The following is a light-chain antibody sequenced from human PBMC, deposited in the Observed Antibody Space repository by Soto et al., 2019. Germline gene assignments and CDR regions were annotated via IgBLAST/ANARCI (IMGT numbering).Light chain of an antibody. Sequence: VVLTQSPGTLSLSPGERATLSCRAIQSVSSNLLAWYQEKPGQAPRLLIYGASSRATGIPDRFSGSGSGTDFTLTISRLEPEDFAVYYCRQYGRSLGFAFGGGTNVAI. CDR2: GAS. CDR1: QSVSSNL. CDR3: RQYGRSLGFA. V-gene: IGKV3-20*01. J-gene: IGKJ4*01.